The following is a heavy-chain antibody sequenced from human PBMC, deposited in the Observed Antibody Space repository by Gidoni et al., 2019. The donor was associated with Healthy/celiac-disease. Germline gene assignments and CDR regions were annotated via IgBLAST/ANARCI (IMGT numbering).Heavy chain of an antibody. CDR3: ARDGMRYSSGWQQYFQH. V-gene: IGHV1-18*01. J-gene: IGHJ1*01. CDR2: ISAYNGNT. Sequence: QVQLVQSGAEVKKPGASVKVSCKASGYPFTSYGIRWVRQAPGQGLEWMGWISAYNGNTNYAQKLQGRVTMTTDTSTSTAYMELRSLRSDDTAVYYCARDGMRYSSGWQQYFQHWGQGTLVTVSS. D-gene: IGHD6-19*01. CDR1: GYPFTSYG.